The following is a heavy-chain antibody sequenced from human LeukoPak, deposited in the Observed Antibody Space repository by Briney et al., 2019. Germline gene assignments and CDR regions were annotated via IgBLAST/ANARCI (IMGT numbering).Heavy chain of an antibody. Sequence: ASVKVSCKASGGTFSSYAISWVRQAPGQGLEWMGGIIPIFGTANYAQKFQGRVTITADESTSTAYMELSSLRSEDTAVYYCARDLFYDSSGAFDYWGQGTLVTVSS. CDR3: ARDLFYDSSGAFDY. V-gene: IGHV1-69*13. CDR1: GGTFSSYA. J-gene: IGHJ4*02. D-gene: IGHD3-22*01. CDR2: IIPIFGTA.